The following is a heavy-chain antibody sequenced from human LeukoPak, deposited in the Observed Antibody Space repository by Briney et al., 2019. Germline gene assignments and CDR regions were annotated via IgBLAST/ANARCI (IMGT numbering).Heavy chain of an antibody. CDR2: IYYSGST. D-gene: IGHD6-19*01. Sequence: SETLSLTCTVAGGSISSYYWSWIRQPPGKGLEWIGYIYYSGSTNYNPSLKSRVTISVDTPKNQFSLKLSSVTAADTAVYYCARVSEAVAGHDAFDIWGQGTMVTVSS. V-gene: IGHV4-59*08. CDR3: ARVSEAVAGHDAFDI. CDR1: GGSISSYY. J-gene: IGHJ3*02.